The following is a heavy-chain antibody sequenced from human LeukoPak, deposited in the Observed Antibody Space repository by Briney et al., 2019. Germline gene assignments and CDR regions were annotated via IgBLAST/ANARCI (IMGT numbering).Heavy chain of an antibody. CDR2: IKQDGSEK. J-gene: IGHJ5*02. V-gene: IGHV3-7*01. CDR1: GFTFSSYL. Sequence: GGSLRLSCAASGFTFSSYLMSWVRQAPGKGLEWVANIKQDGSEKYYVDSVKGRFTISRDNAKNSLYLQMNSLRAEDTAVYYCAKDRSKYDSLFDPWGQGTLVTVSS. D-gene: IGHD3-16*01. CDR3: AKDRSKYDSLFDP.